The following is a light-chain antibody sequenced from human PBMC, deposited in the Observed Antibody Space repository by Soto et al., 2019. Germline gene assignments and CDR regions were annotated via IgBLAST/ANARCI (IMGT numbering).Light chain of an antibody. CDR2: AVS. CDR3: QQYNKWPGT. V-gene: IGKV3-15*01. J-gene: IGKJ1*01. CDR1: QSVSSD. Sequence: EIVMTQSPAAMSVYTGARVTLSCRASQSVSSDLAWYQQKVGQAPRLLMYAVSTRATGIPGRFSGSGSGTDFSLTISSLQSEDFGVYYCQQYNKWPGTFGQGTKVDI.